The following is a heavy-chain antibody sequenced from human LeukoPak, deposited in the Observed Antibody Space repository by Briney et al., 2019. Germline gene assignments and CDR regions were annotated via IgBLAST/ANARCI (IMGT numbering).Heavy chain of an antibody. Sequence: GESLKISCQGSGYSFTSYWIGWVRQMPGKGLEWMGIIYPGDSDTRYSPSFQGQVTISADKSISTAYLQWSSLKASDTAMYYCARHAPQDIVVVPAVFGWFDPWGQGTLVTVSS. V-gene: IGHV5-51*01. CDR3: ARHAPQDIVVVPAVFGWFDP. D-gene: IGHD2-2*01. J-gene: IGHJ5*02. CDR1: GYSFTSYW. CDR2: IYPGDSDT.